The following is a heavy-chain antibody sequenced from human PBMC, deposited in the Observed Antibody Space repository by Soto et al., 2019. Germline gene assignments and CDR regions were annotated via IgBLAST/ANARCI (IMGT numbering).Heavy chain of an antibody. J-gene: IGHJ4*02. CDR3: AKANLYCSSTSCSDY. Sequence: EVQLLESGGGLVQPGGSLRLSCAASGFTFSSYAMSWVRQAPGKGLEWVSVISGSGGRMNYADSVKGRFTISRDNSKNTLYLQMNSLRGEDTAIYYCAKANLYCSSTSCSDYWGQGTLATVSS. CDR2: ISGSGGRM. D-gene: IGHD2-2*01. CDR1: GFTFSSYA. V-gene: IGHV3-23*01.